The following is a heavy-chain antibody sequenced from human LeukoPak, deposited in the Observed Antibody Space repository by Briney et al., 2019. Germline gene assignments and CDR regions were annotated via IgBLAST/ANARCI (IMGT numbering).Heavy chain of an antibody. CDR3: ASQPGIAAAGTGVT. D-gene: IGHD6-13*01. J-gene: IGHJ5*02. CDR1: GLTFSSYE. Sequence: PGGSLRLSCAASGLTFSSYEMNWVRQAPGKGLEWVSYISSSGSTIYYADSVKGRFTISRDNAKNSLYLQMNSLRAEDTAVYYCASQPGIAAAGTGVTWGQGTLVTVSS. CDR2: ISSSGSTI. V-gene: IGHV3-48*03.